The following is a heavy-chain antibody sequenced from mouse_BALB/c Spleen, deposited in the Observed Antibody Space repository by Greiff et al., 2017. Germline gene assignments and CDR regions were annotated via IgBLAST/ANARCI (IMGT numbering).Heavy chain of an antibody. V-gene: IGHV1-18*01. J-gene: IGHJ1*01. D-gene: IGHD2-3*01. CDR1: GYTFNDYN. Sequence: VQLQQSGPELVKPGASVKIPCKASGYTFNDYNMDWVKQSHGKSLEWIGDINPNNGGTIYNQKFKGKATLTVDKSSSTAYMELRSLTSEDTAVYYCARRVYDGCFDVWGAGTTVTVSS. CDR3: ARRVYDGCFDV. CDR2: INPNNGGT.